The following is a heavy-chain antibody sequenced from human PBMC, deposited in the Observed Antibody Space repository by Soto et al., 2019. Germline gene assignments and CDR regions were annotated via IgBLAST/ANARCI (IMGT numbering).Heavy chain of an antibody. CDR3: ARCLGGDCYSVDY. V-gene: IGHV1-69*02. D-gene: IGHD2-21*02. Sequence: QVQLVQSGAEVKKPGSSVKVSCKASGGTFSSYTISWVRQAPGQGLEWMGRIIPILGIANYAQKFQGRVTITADKSTSKAYMELSSLRSEDTAVYYCARCLGGDCYSVDYWGQGTLVTVSS. CDR2: IIPILGIA. J-gene: IGHJ4*02. CDR1: GGTFSSYT.